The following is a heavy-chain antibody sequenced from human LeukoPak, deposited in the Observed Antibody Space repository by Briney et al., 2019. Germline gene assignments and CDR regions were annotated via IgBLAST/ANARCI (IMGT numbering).Heavy chain of an antibody. V-gene: IGHV3-48*02. D-gene: IGHD2-15*01. CDR3: AREVDGCSGGSCYSGDAFDI. CDR2: ISSSSSTI. Sequence: GGSLRLSCAASGFAFSTYNMNWVRQAPGKGPEWVSFISSSSSTIYYADSVKGRFTISRDNAKNSLYLQMNSLRDEDTAVYYCAREVDGCSGGSCYSGDAFDIWGQGTMVTVSS. J-gene: IGHJ3*02. CDR1: GFAFSTYN.